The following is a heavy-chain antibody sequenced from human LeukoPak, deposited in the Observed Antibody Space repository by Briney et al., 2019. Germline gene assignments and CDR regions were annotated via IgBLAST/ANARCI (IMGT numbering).Heavy chain of an antibody. J-gene: IGHJ4*02. CDR3: ARDLWDSGYCTNGVCYVFDY. Sequence: PGGSLRLSCAASGLTFSSHWMRWVRQAPGKGLEWVSAISGSGGSTYYADSVKGRFTISRDNSKNTLYLQMNSLRAEDTAVYYCARDLWDSGYCTNGVCYVFDYWGQGTLVTVSS. CDR2: ISGSGGST. V-gene: IGHV3-23*01. D-gene: IGHD2-8*01. CDR1: GLTFSSHW.